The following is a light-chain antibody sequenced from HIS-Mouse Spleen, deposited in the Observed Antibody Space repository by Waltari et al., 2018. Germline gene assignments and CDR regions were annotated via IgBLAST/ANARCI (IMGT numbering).Light chain of an antibody. J-gene: IGLJ2*01. CDR3: CSYAGSSTFVV. V-gene: IGLV2-23*01. CDR2: EGS. CDR1: SSDVGCYNL. Sequence: QSALTQPASVSGSPGQSITISCTGTSSDVGCYNLVSWYQQHPGKPPKHMIYEGSKRPSGVSNRFSGSKSGNTASLTISGLQAEDEADYYCCSYAGSSTFVVFGGGTKLTVL.